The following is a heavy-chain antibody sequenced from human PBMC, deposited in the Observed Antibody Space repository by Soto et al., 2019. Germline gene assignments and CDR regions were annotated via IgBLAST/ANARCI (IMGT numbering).Heavy chain of an antibody. CDR3: SGGVVDVI. V-gene: IGHV3-7*04. Sequence: EDQLVESGGGLVQPGGSLRLTCAVSGFSFRSDWMNWVRQAPGKGLEWVAHTNQDGSEKYYLDSVKGIFTIFRDNAKNSLYLQMNSLRAEDTAVNYCSGGVVDVIWGQGTLVTVSS. J-gene: IGHJ4*02. CDR2: TNQDGSEK. CDR1: GFSFRSDW. D-gene: IGHD2-15*01.